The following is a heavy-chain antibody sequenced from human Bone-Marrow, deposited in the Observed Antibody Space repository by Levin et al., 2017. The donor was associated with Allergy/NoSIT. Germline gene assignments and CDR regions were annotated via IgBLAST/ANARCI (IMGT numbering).Heavy chain of an antibody. J-gene: IGHJ4*02. CDR3: TTELQFSGRGY. CDR2: IKNKLDGGTT. D-gene: IGHD5-12*01. V-gene: IGHV3-15*01. Sequence: PGESLKISCAASGFTFSNAWMNWVRQAPGKGLEWVGRIKNKLDGGTTDYVEPVKGRFTISRDDSKNTLYLQKNSLTTEDTAVYYCTTELQFSGRGYWGQGTLVTVSS. CDR1: GFTFSNAW.